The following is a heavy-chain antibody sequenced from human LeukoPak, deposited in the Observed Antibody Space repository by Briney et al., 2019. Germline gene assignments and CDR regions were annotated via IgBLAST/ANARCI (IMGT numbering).Heavy chain of an antibody. Sequence: SVKVSCKASGGTFSSYAISWVRQAPGQGLEWMGRIIPILGIANYAQKFQGRVTITADKSTSTAYMELSSLRSEDTAVYYCARDSSIAAPYYYGMDVWGQGTTVTVSS. D-gene: IGHD6-6*01. CDR3: ARDSSIAAPYYYGMDV. J-gene: IGHJ6*02. CDR1: GGTFSSYA. CDR2: IIPILGIA. V-gene: IGHV1-69*04.